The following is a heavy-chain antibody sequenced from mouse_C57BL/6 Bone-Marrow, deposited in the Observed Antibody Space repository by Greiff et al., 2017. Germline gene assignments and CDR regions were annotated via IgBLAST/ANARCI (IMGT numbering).Heavy chain of an antibody. V-gene: IGHV7-3*01. CDR2: IRNKANGYTT. Sequence: EVKLVESGGGLVQPGGSLSLSCAASGFTFTDYYMSWVRQPPGKALEWLGFIRNKANGYTTAYSASVKGRFTISRDNSQSILYLQMNALRAEDSATYYWARYSQATRAWYFDYWGQGTTLTVSS. D-gene: IGHD3-2*02. J-gene: IGHJ2*01. CDR1: GFTFTDYY. CDR3: ARYSQATRAWYFDY.